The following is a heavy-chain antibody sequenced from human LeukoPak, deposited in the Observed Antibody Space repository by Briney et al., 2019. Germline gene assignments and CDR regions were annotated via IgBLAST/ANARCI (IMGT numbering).Heavy chain of an antibody. D-gene: IGHD3-22*01. CDR1: GYTFTGYY. CDR2: VIPNNGGT. J-gene: IGHJ4*02. V-gene: IGHV1-2*02. Sequence: ASVKVSCKTSGYTFTGYYIHWVRQAPGQGLEWMGWVIPNNGGTNYAQNFQGRIAMTRDTSIGTAHTELSRLTSDDTAIYYCAKEAKDYYDADGYYLDYWGQGTLVTVSS. CDR3: AKEAKDYYDADGYYLDY.